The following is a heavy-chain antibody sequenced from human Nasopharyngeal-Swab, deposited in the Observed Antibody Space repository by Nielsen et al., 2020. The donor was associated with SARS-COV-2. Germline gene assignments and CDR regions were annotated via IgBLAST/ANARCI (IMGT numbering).Heavy chain of an antibody. CDR2: SIPCNGNA. D-gene: IGHD2-8*01. CDR1: CGSITDGF. J-gene: IGHJ6*02. CDR3: ASGQCINGVCNPTDGLDV. Sequence: SVKESCKASCGSITDGFLHWLGQAPGQELVGRGWSIPCNGNAKYAQKFQGRVSITRDGSRTTASLELSSLRPDDTAMYFCASGQCINGVCNPTDGLDVWGQGTSVTVS. V-gene: IGHV1-45*02.